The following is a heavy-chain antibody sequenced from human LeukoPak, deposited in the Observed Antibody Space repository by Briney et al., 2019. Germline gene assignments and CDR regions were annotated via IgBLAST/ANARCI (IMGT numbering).Heavy chain of an antibody. J-gene: IGHJ5*02. Sequence: GGSLRLSCAASGFTFSSYWMSWVRQAPGKGLEWVANIKQDGSEKYYVDSVKGRFTISRDNAKNSLYLQMISLRAEDTAVYYCARGGYDFWSGYSQRFNWFDPWGQGTLVTVSS. CDR3: ARGGYDFWSGYSQRFNWFDP. CDR1: GFTFSSYW. D-gene: IGHD3-3*01. V-gene: IGHV3-7*01. CDR2: IKQDGSEK.